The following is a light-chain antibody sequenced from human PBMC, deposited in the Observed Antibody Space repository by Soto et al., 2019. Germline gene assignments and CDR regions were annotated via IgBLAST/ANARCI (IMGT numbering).Light chain of an antibody. J-gene: IGKJ1*01. CDR3: QQYNGYGR. Sequence: AIRMTQSPSSLSASTGDRVTITCRASQGISSYLAWYQQKPGKAPKLLIYAASTLQSGVPSRFSGSGSGTDFTLTISCLQSEDFATYYCQQYNGYGRFGQGTKVEIK. CDR1: QGISSY. CDR2: AAS. V-gene: IGKV1-8*01.